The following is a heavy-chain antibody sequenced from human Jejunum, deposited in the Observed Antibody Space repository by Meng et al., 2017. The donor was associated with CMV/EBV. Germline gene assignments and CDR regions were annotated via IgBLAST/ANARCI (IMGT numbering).Heavy chain of an antibody. Sequence: CSASGFTFSSYGMHWVRQAPGMGLEWVAFIRYDESDKYYADSVKGRFTISRDNSKNTLYLQMDSLRAEDTAVYYCAKDSITGDLDYWGQGSLVTVSS. V-gene: IGHV3-30*02. CDR2: IRYDESDK. CDR3: AKDSITGDLDY. D-gene: IGHD7-27*01. J-gene: IGHJ4*02. CDR1: GFTFSSYG.